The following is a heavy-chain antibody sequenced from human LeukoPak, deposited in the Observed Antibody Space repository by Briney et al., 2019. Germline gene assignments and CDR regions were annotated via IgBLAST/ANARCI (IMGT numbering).Heavy chain of an antibody. CDR2: IYHSGST. Sequence: KPSETLSLTCAVSGGSISSSNWWSWVRQPPGKGLEWIGEIYHSGSTYYNPSLKSRVTISVDTSKNQFSLKLSSVTAADTAVYYCARDKRFSYGGNSDPIDYWGQGTLVTVSS. CDR1: GGSISSSNW. J-gene: IGHJ4*02. V-gene: IGHV4-4*02. D-gene: IGHD4-23*01. CDR3: ARDKRFSYGGNSDPIDY.